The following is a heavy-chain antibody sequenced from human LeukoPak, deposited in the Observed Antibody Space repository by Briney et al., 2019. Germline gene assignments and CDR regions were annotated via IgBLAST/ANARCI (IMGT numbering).Heavy chain of an antibody. D-gene: IGHD3-10*01. V-gene: IGHV3-7*03. J-gene: IGHJ4*02. CDR3: ARARLTLAREVIIKADY. CDR2: IKQDGSEK. CDR1: GFSFSTYW. Sequence: GGSLRLSCATSGFSFSTYWMSWVRQAPGKGLQWVANIKQDGSEKNYVDSVKGRFTISRDNAKNSLYLRMNSLRAEDTAVYYCARARLTLAREVIIKADYWGQGILVTVSS.